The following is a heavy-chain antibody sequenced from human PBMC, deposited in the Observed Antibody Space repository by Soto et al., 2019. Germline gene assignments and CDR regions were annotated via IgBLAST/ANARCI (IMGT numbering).Heavy chain of an antibody. CDR2: IYYSGST. V-gene: IGHV4-31*03. Sequence: QVQLQESGPGLVKPSQTLSLTCTVSGGSISSGGYYWSWIRQHPGQGLEWIGYIYYSGSTYYNPSLKSRVTISVDPSKNQFSLKLSSVTAADTAVYYCARAGDRITYFNWFDPWGQGTLVTVSS. CDR3: ARAGDRITYFNWFDP. D-gene: IGHD3-16*01. CDR1: GGSISSGGYY. J-gene: IGHJ5*02.